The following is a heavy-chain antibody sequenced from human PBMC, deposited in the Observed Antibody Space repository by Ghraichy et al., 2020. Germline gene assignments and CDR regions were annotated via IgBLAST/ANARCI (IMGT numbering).Heavy chain of an antibody. CDR1: GYTFTSYG. J-gene: IGHJ6*02. V-gene: IGHV1-18*04. CDR2: ISAYNGNT. CDR3: ARDKGVPAAVYYYYYGMDV. Sequence: ASVKVSCKASGYTFTSYGISWVRQAPGQGLEWMGWISAYNGNTNYAQKLQGRVTMTTETSTSTAYMELRSLRSDDTAVYYCARDKGVPAAVYYYYYGMDVWGQGTTLTVSS. D-gene: IGHD2-2*01.